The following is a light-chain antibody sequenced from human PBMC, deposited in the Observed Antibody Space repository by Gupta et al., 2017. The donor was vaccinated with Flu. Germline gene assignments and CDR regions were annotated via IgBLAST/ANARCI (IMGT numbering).Light chain of an antibody. J-gene: IGKJ5*01. Sequence: DIQMTQSPSSLSASVGDRVTITCRASQSISNYLHWYQQKPGRAPKLLIYTASSLQSGVPSRFSGSVSGTDFSLTISSLRHEDFTTYYCQQSHSTPITFGQGTRLEI. CDR3: QQSHSTPIT. CDR1: QSISNY. V-gene: IGKV1-39*01. CDR2: TAS.